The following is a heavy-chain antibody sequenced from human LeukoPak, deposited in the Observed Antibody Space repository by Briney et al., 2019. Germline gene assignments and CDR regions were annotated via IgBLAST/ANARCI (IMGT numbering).Heavy chain of an antibody. V-gene: IGHV3-48*01. CDR1: GFTFSSYS. CDR3: ARGRYYDGNSDLDY. J-gene: IGHJ4*02. D-gene: IGHD4-23*01. CDR2: ISSSSSTI. Sequence: HPGGSLRLSCAASGFTFSSYSMNWVRQAPGKGLEWVSYISSSSSTIYYADSVKGRFTISRDNAKNSLYLQMNSLRAEDTAVYYCARGRYYDGNSDLDYWGQGTLVTISS.